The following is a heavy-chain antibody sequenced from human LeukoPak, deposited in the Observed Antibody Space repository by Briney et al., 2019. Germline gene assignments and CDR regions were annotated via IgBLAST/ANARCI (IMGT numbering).Heavy chain of an antibody. V-gene: IGHV3-21*01. CDR3: AREAPGYGEFDY. J-gene: IGHJ4*02. D-gene: IGHD3-10*01. Sequence: GGSLRLSCAASGFTFRSYSMNWVRQAPGKGLEWVSSISSSSSYIYYADSVKGRFTISRDNAKNSLYLQMNSLRAEDTAVYYCAREAPGYGEFDYWDQGTLVTVSS. CDR2: ISSSSSYI. CDR1: GFTFRSYS.